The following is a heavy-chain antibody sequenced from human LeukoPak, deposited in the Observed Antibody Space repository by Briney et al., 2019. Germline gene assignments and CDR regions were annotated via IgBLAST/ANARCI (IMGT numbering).Heavy chain of an antibody. CDR3: ARSLGSSWSLR. Sequence: GGSLRLSCAPSGLTFKDYYMRWIRQAPGRGLEWVSYISSSGSTIYYAGSVKGRFTISRDNAKNELYLQMNSLRAEDTAVCYCARSLGSSWSLRWGQGTLVTVSS. D-gene: IGHD6-13*01. CDR1: GLTFKDYY. V-gene: IGHV3-11*01. J-gene: IGHJ4*02. CDR2: ISSSGSTI.